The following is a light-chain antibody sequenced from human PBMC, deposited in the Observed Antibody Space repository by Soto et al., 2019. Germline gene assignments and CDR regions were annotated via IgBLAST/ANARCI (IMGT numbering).Light chain of an antibody. CDR1: PSISSH. Sequence: IQMTQSPSSLSASVGDRVTITCRASPSISSHLNWYQQKPGTAPKLLIYVASSLQSGVPSRVTGSGSGTDFTLTISSLQPEDFATYYSQQSDSTPYTFGQGTKLEIK. CDR3: QQSDSTPYT. V-gene: IGKV1-39*01. CDR2: VAS. J-gene: IGKJ2*01.